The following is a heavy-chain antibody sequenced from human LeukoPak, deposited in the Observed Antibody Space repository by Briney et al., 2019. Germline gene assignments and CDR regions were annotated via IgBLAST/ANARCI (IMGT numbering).Heavy chain of an antibody. D-gene: IGHD5-24*01. CDR1: GYSFTSYW. V-gene: IGHV5-51*01. J-gene: IGHJ4*02. CDR2: IYPGDSDT. Sequence: GESLKISCKGSGYSFTSYWIGWVRQMPGKGLEWMGIIYPGDSDTRYSPSFQGQVTISADKSISTAYLQWSSLKASDTAMYYCARRSGTRWLQLWYFDYWGQGTLVTVSS. CDR3: ARRSGTRWLQLWYFDY.